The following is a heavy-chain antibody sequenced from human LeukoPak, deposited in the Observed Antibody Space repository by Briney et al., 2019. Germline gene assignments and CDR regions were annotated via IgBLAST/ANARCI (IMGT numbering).Heavy chain of an antibody. J-gene: IGHJ1*01. CDR2: IKQDGSEK. V-gene: IGHV3-7*01. CDR3: ARGGRDTAMVGPSHGGALFQH. CDR1: GFTFSSYW. D-gene: IGHD5-18*01. Sequence: PGGSLRLSCAASGFTFSSYWMSWVRQAPGKGLEWVANIKQDGSEKYYVDSVKGRFTISGDNAKNSLYLQMNSLRAEDTAVYYCARGGRDTAMVGPSHGGALFQHWGQGTLVTVSS.